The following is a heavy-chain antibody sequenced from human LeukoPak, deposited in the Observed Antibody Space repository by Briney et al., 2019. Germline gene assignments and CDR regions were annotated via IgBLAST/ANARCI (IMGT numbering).Heavy chain of an antibody. Sequence: SETLSLTCAVYGGSFSGYYWSWIRQPPGKGLEWIGEINHSGSTNYNPSLKSRVTISVDTSKNQFSLKLSSVTAADTAVYYCARSLWLSLDYWGQGTLVTVSS. CDR1: GGSFSGYY. CDR3: ARSLWLSLDY. CDR2: INHSGST. V-gene: IGHV4-34*01. D-gene: IGHD3-9*01. J-gene: IGHJ4*02.